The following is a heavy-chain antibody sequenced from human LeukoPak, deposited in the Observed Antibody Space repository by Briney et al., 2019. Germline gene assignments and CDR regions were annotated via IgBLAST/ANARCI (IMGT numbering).Heavy chain of an antibody. Sequence: SETLSLTCGAYGGSFSGYYWNWIRQPPGMGLEWIGEINHRGGTGYNSSLKSRVTMSVDTSKNVFSLKLTSVTAADTAVYYCARAYYYDSSAAIDYWGQGILVTVSS. V-gene: IGHV4-34*01. CDR1: GGSFSGYY. CDR2: INHRGGT. D-gene: IGHD3-22*01. J-gene: IGHJ4*02. CDR3: ARAYYYDSSAAIDY.